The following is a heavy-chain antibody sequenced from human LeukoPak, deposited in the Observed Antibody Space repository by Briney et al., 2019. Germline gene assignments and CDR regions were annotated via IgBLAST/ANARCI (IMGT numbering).Heavy chain of an antibody. CDR2: IYSGGDT. CDR1: GFIGSSNY. Sequence: GGSLRLSCAASGFIGSSNYMSWVRQAPGKGLESVSLIYSGGDTYDADSVKGRFTNSRDNSKNTLYLQMNSLRAEDTAVYYCAKGTQVWTEVYFDYWGQGTLVTVSS. D-gene: IGHD5-18*01. CDR3: AKGTQVWTEVYFDY. J-gene: IGHJ4*02. V-gene: IGHV3-53*01.